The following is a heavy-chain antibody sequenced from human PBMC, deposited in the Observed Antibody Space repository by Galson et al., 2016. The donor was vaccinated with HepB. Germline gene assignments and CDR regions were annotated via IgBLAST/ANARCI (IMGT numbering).Heavy chain of an antibody. CDR3: ARSPILSTTLDY. Sequence: CKASGGTFTSYAISWVRQAPGQGLEWMGGIITMFHTTRYAQKFQGRVTITADESTSTAYVELSSLRYEDTAVYYCARSPILSTTLDYWGQGTLVTVSS. V-gene: IGHV1-69*01. CDR1: GGTFTSYA. J-gene: IGHJ4*02. CDR2: IITMFHTT. D-gene: IGHD5/OR15-5a*01.